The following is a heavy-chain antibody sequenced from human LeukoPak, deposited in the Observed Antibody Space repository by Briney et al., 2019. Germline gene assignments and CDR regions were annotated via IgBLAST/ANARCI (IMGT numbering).Heavy chain of an antibody. CDR3: ARVWGSGVFPYYFDY. CDR2: IYHSGST. Sequence: PSETLSLTCTVSGGSISSRNYYWGWIRQPPGKGLEWIGSIYHSGSTYYNPSLKSRVTISVDTSKNQFSLKLSSVTAADTAVYYCARVWGSGVFPYYFDYWGQGTLVTVSS. J-gene: IGHJ4*02. V-gene: IGHV4-39*07. CDR1: GGSISSRNYY. D-gene: IGHD3-10*01.